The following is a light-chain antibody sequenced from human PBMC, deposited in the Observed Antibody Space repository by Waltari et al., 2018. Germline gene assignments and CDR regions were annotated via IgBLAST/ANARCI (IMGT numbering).Light chain of an antibody. V-gene: IGLV1-47*01. CDR3: ATWDDSLGGAI. J-gene: IGLJ1*01. CDR1: SSNTGGTY. Sequence: QSVLIPPPSVSGTPGQRVTNSCSGRSSNTGGTYVYWYEHLPGTAPKLLIYRNDQRPSGFPDRFSGSKSGTSASLAISGLRSEDAADFYCATWDDSLGGAIFGPGTKVTVL. CDR2: RND.